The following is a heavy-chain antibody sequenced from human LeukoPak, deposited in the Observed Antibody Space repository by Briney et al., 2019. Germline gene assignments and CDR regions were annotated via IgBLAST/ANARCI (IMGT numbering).Heavy chain of an antibody. D-gene: IGHD3-9*01. CDR3: AKTYYDILTGYGYYGMDV. J-gene: IGHJ6*02. CDR1: GFTFSSYA. V-gene: IGHV3-23*01. CDR2: ISGSGGST. Sequence: GGSLRLSCAASGFTFSSYAMSWVRQAPGKGLEWVSAISGSGGSTDYADSVKGRLTISRDNSKNTLYLQMNSLRAEDTAVYYCAKTYYDILTGYGYYGMDVWGQGTTVTVSS.